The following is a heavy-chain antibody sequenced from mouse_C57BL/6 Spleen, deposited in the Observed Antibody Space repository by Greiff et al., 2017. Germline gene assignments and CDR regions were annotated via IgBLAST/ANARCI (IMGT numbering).Heavy chain of an antibody. V-gene: IGHV1-80*01. CDR3: ARYSTVSSGDYFDY. Sequence: QVQLQQSGAELVKPGASVKISCKASGYAFSSYWMNWVKQRPGKGLEWIGQLYPGDGDTNYNGKFKGKATLTADKTSSTAYMQLSSLTSEDSAVYFCARYSTVSSGDYFDYWGPGTTLTVSS. J-gene: IGHJ2*01. CDR2: LYPGDGDT. D-gene: IGHD1-1*01. CDR1: GYAFSSYW.